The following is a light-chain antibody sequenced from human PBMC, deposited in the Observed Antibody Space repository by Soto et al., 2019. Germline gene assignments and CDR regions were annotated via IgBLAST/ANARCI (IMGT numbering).Light chain of an antibody. CDR3: QSHDSSLNSWV. CDR2: GNT. CDR1: GSNIGAAYD. J-gene: IGLJ3*02. V-gene: IGLV1-40*01. Sequence: QSVLTQPPSMSGAPGQRVTISCTGSGSNIGAAYDVHWYQHLPGTAPKLLIYGNTNRPSGVPDRFSGSKSGTSASLAITGLQAEDEADYYCQSHDSSLNSWVFGGGTKLTVL.